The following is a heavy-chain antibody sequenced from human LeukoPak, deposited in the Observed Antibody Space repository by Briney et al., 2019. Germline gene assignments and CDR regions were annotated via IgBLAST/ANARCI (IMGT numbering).Heavy chain of an antibody. Sequence: SETLSLTCVVYDEAFSGYYWSWIRQPPGKGLEWIGEIKHTGSTNYNPSLKSRVTISIDTSKNLFSLKLTSVTAADTAVYYCARGYTWNSAFDYWGQGTLVTVSS. CDR3: ARGYTWNSAFDY. J-gene: IGHJ4*02. CDR2: IKHTGST. V-gene: IGHV4-34*01. CDR1: DEAFSGYY. D-gene: IGHD3-16*01.